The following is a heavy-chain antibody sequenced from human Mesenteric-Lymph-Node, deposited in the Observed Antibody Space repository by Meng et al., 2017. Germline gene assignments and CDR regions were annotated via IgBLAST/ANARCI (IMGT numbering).Heavy chain of an antibody. Sequence: VQLVQSGAEVKKPGASVKVSCKASGYIFIDYYIHWVRQAPGQGLEWMGRINPNTGGTNSAQKFQGRVTLTRDSSISTAYMELSRLRSDDAAVYYCAREDGGAYNFWGQGTLVTVSS. D-gene: IGHD5-24*01. J-gene: IGHJ4*02. V-gene: IGHV1-2*06. CDR2: INPNTGGT. CDR3: AREDGGAYNF. CDR1: GYIFIDYY.